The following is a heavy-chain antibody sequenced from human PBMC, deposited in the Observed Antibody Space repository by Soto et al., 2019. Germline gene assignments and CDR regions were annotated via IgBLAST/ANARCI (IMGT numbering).Heavy chain of an antibody. D-gene: IGHD4-17*01. CDR1: GFTFNTYS. CDR2: IWYDGTQK. J-gene: IGHJ4*02. CDR3: ARAGGTTVTGLWHFDS. V-gene: IGHV3-33*01. Sequence: PGGSLSLSCEAYGFTFNTYSMHRVRKPPGKGLEWLAAIWYDGTQKYYANSVKGRFIISRDNHKKTLYLEMNSLRAEDTAVYYCARAGGTTVTGLWHFDSWGQGTLVTVSS.